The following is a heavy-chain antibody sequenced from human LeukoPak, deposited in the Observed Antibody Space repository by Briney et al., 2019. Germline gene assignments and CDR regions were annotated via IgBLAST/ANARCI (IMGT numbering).Heavy chain of an antibody. J-gene: IGHJ4*02. D-gene: IGHD4-4*01. V-gene: IGHV4-34*01. CDR3: ARGHPKQYYFDY. CDR1: GGSFSGYY. CDR2: INHSGST. Sequence: SETLSLTCAVYGGSFSGYYWSWVRQPPGKGLEWIGEINHSGSTNYNPSLKSRVTISVDTSKNQFSLKLSSVTAADTAVYYCARGHPKQYYFDYWGQGTLVTVSS.